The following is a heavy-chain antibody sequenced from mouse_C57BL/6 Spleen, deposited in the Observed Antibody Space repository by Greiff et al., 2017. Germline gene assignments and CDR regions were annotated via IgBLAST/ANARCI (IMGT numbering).Heavy chain of an antibody. V-gene: IGHV1-69*01. CDR3: ARIGTVVATKYFDV. CDR2: IDPSDSYT. D-gene: IGHD1-1*01. Sequence: VQLQQPGAELVMPGASVKLSCKASGYTFTSDWMHWVKQRPGQGLEWIGEIDPSDSYTNYNQKFKGKSTLTVDKSSSTAYMQLSSLTSEDSAVYYCARIGTVVATKYFDVWGTGTTVTVAS. J-gene: IGHJ1*03. CDR1: GYTFTSDW.